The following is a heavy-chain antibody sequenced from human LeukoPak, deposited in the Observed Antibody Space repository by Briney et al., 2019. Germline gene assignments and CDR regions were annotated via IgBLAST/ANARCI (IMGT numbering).Heavy chain of an antibody. Sequence: SETLSLTCTVSGGSVSSGSYYWGWIRQPPGKGLEWIGSVYYSGSTSYNPSLKSRVTISVDTSKNEFSLKLNSVTAADTAVYYCASFRAGATVWHFDHWGQGTLVTVSS. D-gene: IGHD1-26*01. J-gene: IGHJ4*02. CDR1: GGSVSSGSYY. CDR2: VYYSGST. CDR3: ASFRAGATVWHFDH. V-gene: IGHV4-39*01.